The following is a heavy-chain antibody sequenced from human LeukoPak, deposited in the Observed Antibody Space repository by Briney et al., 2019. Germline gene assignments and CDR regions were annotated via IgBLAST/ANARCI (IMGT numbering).Heavy chain of an antibody. V-gene: IGHV4-34*01. J-gene: IGHJ4*02. CDR1: GGSFSGYY. D-gene: IGHD4-11*01. Sequence: PSETLSLTCAVYGGSFSGYYWSWIRQPPGKGLEWIGEINHSGSTNYNPSLKSRVTISVDRSKNQFSLKLSSVTAADTAVYYCARGGKDDYSQLGLFDYWGQGTLVTVSS. CDR3: ARGGKDDYSQLGLFDY. CDR2: INHSGST.